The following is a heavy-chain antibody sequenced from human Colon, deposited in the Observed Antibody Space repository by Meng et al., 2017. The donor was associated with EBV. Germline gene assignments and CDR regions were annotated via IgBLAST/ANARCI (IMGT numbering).Heavy chain of an antibody. CDR3: ARSAMISACFDP. Sequence: QLQEVVPGLLKPSQLSYLICSASGGFISSGGYYCSWIRPPPGKGLEWIGYIYYSGSTYYIPSLKSRVTIPVDTAKNQFSLKLSSVTAADTAVYYCARSAMISACFDPWGQGTLVTVSS. V-gene: IGHV4-30-4*01. CDR2: IYYSGST. J-gene: IGHJ5*02. D-gene: IGHD3-22*01. CDR1: GGFISSGGYY.